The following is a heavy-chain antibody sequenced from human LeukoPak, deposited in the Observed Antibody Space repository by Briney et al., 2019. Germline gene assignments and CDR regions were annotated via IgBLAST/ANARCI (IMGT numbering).Heavy chain of an antibody. CDR1: RFTFSSYW. Sequence: GGALRLSCAPSRFTFSSYWMTWVRQAPGEGLEWMANIHQDGSEKYYVDSVKGRFTISRENAKNSLYLQMNSLRAGDTAVYYCARGIAAAGKDYYGMDVWGQGTTVTVSS. J-gene: IGHJ6*02. V-gene: IGHV3-7*02. CDR3: ARGIAAAGKDYYGMDV. D-gene: IGHD6-13*01. CDR2: IHQDGSEK.